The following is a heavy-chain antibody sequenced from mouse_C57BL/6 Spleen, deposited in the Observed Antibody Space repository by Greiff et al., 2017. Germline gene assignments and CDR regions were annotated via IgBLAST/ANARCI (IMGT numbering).Heavy chain of an antibody. V-gene: IGHV5-9*04. CDR1: GFTFSSYT. CDR3: ARGGKSPTGLFDY. J-gene: IGHJ2*01. Sequence: EVQVVESGGGLVKPGGSLKLSCAASGFTFSSYTMSWVRQTPEKRLEWVATISGGCGNTYYPDSVKGRFTISRDNAKNTLYLQMSSLRSEDTAMYYCARGGKSPTGLFDYWGQGTTLTVSS. D-gene: IGHD4-1*02. CDR2: ISGGCGNT.